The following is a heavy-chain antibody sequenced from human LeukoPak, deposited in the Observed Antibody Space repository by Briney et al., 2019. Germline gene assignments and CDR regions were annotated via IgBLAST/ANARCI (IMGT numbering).Heavy chain of an antibody. V-gene: IGHV3-21*01. CDR1: AFTFSKSS. Sequence: GSLRLSCAASAFTFSKSSMRGVRQAPGKGLEWVSFIRSSSSDIYYADSVKGRFTISRDNAKNSLYLQMDSLRAEDTAVYYCVRVGSGRLYSWGQGTLVTVSS. CDR3: VRVGSGRLYS. CDR2: IRSSSSDI. J-gene: IGHJ4*02. D-gene: IGHD3-3*01.